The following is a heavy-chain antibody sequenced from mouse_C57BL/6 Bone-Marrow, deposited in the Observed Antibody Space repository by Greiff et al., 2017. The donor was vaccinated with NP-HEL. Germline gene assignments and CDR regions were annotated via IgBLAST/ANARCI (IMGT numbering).Heavy chain of an antibody. D-gene: IGHD1-1*01. CDR3: EIGALYYGSSYLYFDV. V-gene: IGHV1-74*01. CDR2: IHPSDSDT. Sequence: VQLQQPGAELVKPGASVKVSCKASGYTFTSYWMHWVKQRPGQGLEWIGRIHPSDSDTNYNQKFKGKATLTVDKSSSTAYMQLSSLTSEDSAVYYCEIGALYYGSSYLYFDVWGTGTTVTVSS. J-gene: IGHJ1*03. CDR1: GYTFTSYW.